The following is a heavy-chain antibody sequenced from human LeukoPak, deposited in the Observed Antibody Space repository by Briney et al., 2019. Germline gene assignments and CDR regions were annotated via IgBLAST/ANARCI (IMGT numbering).Heavy chain of an antibody. Sequence: PGGTLRLSCAASGFTFSSYGMSWVRQAPGRGLEWVSYIGSTSSTIYYADSVKGRFTISRDNAKNSLYLQMNSLRAEDTAVYYCAKVSRDIVVVPAAKYYYYYYYMDVWGKGTTVTISS. CDR3: AKVSRDIVVVPAAKYYYYYYYMDV. CDR1: GFTFSSYG. D-gene: IGHD2-2*01. CDR2: IGSTSSTI. J-gene: IGHJ6*03. V-gene: IGHV3-48*01.